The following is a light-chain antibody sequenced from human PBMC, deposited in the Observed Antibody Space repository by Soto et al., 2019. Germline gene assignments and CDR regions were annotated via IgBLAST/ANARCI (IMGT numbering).Light chain of an antibody. CDR1: QSISSW. Sequence: DIQMTQSPSTLSASVGDRVTITFRASQSISSWLAWYQQKPGKAPKLLIYKASSLESGVPSRFSGSGSGTEFTLTISSLQPDDFATYYCQQYNSYSTFGQGPKVEIK. CDR3: QQYNSYST. V-gene: IGKV1-5*03. CDR2: KAS. J-gene: IGKJ1*01.